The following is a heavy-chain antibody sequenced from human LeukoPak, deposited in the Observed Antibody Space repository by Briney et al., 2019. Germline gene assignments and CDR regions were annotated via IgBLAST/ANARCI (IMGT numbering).Heavy chain of an antibody. CDR2: IWYDGSNK. J-gene: IGHJ4*02. V-gene: IGHV3-30*02. Sequence: PGGSLRLSCAASGFTFISYGMHSVRQAPGGGLEWVAFIWYDGSNKYYADSVKGRFTLSRDNSKNTLYLQMNSLRAEDTAGYYCAKARGSRSYGPTSYWGQGTLVTVSS. D-gene: IGHD5-18*01. CDR3: AKARGSRSYGPTSY. CDR1: GFTFISYG.